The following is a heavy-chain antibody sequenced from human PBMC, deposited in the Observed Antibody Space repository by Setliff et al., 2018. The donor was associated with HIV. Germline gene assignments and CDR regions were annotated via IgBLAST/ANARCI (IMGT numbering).Heavy chain of an antibody. J-gene: IGHJ6*02. D-gene: IGHD3-10*01. CDR2: IYTSGST. CDR3: ARVRAPPYYYYGMDV. Sequence: SETLSLTCTVSGGSISSGSYYWSWIRQPAGKGLEWIGRIYTSGSTNYNPSLKSRVTISVDTSKNQFSLKLSSVTAADTAVYYCARVRAPPYYYYGMDVWGQGTTVTV. CDR1: GGSISSGSYY. V-gene: IGHV4-61*02.